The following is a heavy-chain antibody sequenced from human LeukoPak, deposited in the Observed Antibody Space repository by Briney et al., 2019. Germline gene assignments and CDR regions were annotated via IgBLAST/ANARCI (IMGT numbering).Heavy chain of an antibody. CDR1: GYTFTGYY. J-gene: IGHJ6*02. V-gene: IGHV1-2*02. CDR3: ARAPDYYYYGMDV. CDR2: INPNSGGT. Sequence: ASVKVSCKASGYTFTGYYIHWVRQAPGQGLEWMGWINPNSGGTNYAQKFQGRATMTRDTSISTAYTELSRLRSDDTAVYYCARAPDYYYYGMDVWGQGTTVTVSS.